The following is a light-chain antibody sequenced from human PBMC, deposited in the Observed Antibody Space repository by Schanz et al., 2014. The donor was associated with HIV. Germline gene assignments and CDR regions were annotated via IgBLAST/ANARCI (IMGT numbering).Light chain of an antibody. CDR3: QQTYSVPPT. J-gene: IGKJ2*01. Sequence: EIVMTQSPATLSVSPGERATLSCRASQRVSSNLAWYQQKPGQAPRLLVYRASTRATGIPARFSGSGSGTEFTLTISSLQPEDYATYYCQQTYSVPPTFGQGTKLEIK. V-gene: IGKV3-15*01. CDR2: RAS. CDR1: QRVSSN.